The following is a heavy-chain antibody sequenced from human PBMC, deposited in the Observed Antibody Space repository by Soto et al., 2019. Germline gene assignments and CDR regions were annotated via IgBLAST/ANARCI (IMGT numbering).Heavy chain of an antibody. J-gene: IGHJ6*02. Sequence: ASVKVSCKASGYTFTSYYMHWVRQAPGQGLEWMGIINPSGGSTSYAQKFQGRVTMTRDTSTGTVYMELSSLRSEDTAVYYCARGATYYDFWSGYYTSYTYYGMDVWGQGTTVTVSS. V-gene: IGHV1-46*01. CDR3: ARGATYYDFWSGYYTSYTYYGMDV. D-gene: IGHD3-3*01. CDR1: GYTFTSYY. CDR2: INPSGGST.